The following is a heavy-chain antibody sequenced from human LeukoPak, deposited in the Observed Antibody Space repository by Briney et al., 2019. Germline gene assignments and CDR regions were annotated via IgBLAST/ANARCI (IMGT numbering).Heavy chain of an antibody. CDR1: GYTLTELS. D-gene: IGHD1-26*01. V-gene: IGHV1-24*01. CDR2: LDPEDGEK. CDR3: VIDRVRGKRQWELVDSYFAS. J-gene: IGHJ4*02. Sequence: ASVKVSCKVSGYTLTELSMHWVRQTPGKGFEWMGGLDPEDGEKIYSEKFQGRLTMTEDTSTDTAYMELSSLRSEDTAVYYCVIDRVRGKRQWELVDSYFASWGQGTLVTVSS.